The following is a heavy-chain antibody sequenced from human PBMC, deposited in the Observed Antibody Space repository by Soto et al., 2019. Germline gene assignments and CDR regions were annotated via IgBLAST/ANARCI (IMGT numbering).Heavy chain of an antibody. Sequence: SETLSLTCAVYGGSFSGYYWSWIRQPPGKGLEWIGEINHSGSTNYNPSLKSRVTISVDTSKNQFSLKLSSVTAADTAVYYCARDGGPMVRGVIITKNWFDPWGQGTLDTVSS. CDR3: ARDGGPMVRGVIITKNWFDP. CDR1: GGSFSGYY. V-gene: IGHV4-34*01. J-gene: IGHJ5*02. D-gene: IGHD3-10*01. CDR2: INHSGST.